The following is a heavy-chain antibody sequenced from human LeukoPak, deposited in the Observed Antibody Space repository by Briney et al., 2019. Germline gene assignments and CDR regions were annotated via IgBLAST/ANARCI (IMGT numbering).Heavy chain of an antibody. CDR2: IYYSGST. J-gene: IGHJ5*02. CDR1: GGSISSSSYY. D-gene: IGHD3-22*01. CDR3: ARRSGYSYVRLYYDSSGYYANWFDP. Sequence: SETLSLTCTVSGGSISSSSYYWGWIRQPPGKGLEWIGSIYYSGSTYYNPSLKSRVTISVDTSKNQFSLKLSSVTAADTAVYYCARRSGYSYVRLYYDSSGYYANWFDPWGQGTLVTVSS. V-gene: IGHV4-39*01.